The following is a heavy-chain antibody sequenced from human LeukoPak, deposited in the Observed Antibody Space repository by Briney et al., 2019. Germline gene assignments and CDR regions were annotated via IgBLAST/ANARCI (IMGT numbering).Heavy chain of an antibody. CDR2: IFYSGRT. CDR1: GGSINNYY. CDR3: AREDYSGGNNWFDF. Sequence: SETLSLTCTVSGGSINNYYWTWIRQPPGKGLEWLGSIFYSGRTNYNPSLRSRVFISVDTSNNQFSLKLTSVTAADTAVYYCAREDYSGGNNWFDFWGQGTLVTVSS. J-gene: IGHJ5*01. D-gene: IGHD4-11*01. V-gene: IGHV4-59*01.